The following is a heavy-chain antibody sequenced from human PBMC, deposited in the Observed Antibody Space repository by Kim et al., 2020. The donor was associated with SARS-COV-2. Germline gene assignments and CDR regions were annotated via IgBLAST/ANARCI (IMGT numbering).Heavy chain of an antibody. Sequence: SVKVSCKASGGTFSSYAISWVRQAPGQGLEWMGGIIPIFGTANYAQKFQGRVTITADESTSTAYMELSSLRSEDTAVYYCARDLEMATIWGGWFDPWGQGTLVTVSS. CDR2: IIPIFGTA. CDR3: ARDLEMATIWGGWFDP. V-gene: IGHV1-69*13. J-gene: IGHJ5*02. D-gene: IGHD5-12*01. CDR1: GGTFSSYA.